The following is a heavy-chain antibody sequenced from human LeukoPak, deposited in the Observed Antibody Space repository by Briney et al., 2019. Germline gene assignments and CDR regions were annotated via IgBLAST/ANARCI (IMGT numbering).Heavy chain of an antibody. CDR2: ISYDGSNK. CDR1: GFTFSSYA. V-gene: IGHV3-30-3*01. Sequence: GGSLRLSCAASGFTFSSYAMHWVRQAPGKGLEWVAVISYDGSNKYYADSVKGRFTISRDNSKNTLYLQMNSLRAEDTAVYYCARDFSKRFRSREISYYFDYWGQGTLVTVSS. CDR3: ARDFSKRFRSREISYYFDY. J-gene: IGHJ4*02. D-gene: IGHD3-3*01.